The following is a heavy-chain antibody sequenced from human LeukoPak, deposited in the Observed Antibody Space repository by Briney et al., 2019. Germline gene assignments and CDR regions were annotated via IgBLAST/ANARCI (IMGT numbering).Heavy chain of an antibody. Sequence: GGSLRLSCAASGFTVSSNYMSWVRQAPGKGPEWVSVIYSDGSTYYADSVKGRFTISRDTSKNTLYLQMNSLRTEDTAVYYCAKMATTPVFDYWGQGTLVTVSS. CDR3: AKMATTPVFDY. V-gene: IGHV3-53*01. CDR1: GFTVSSNY. D-gene: IGHD5-12*01. CDR2: IYSDGST. J-gene: IGHJ4*02.